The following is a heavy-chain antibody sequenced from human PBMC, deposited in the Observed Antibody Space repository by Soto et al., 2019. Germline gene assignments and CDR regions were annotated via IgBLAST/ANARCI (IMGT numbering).Heavy chain of an antibody. CDR3: ARDSSTTGTADFDY. V-gene: IGHV1-2*04. Sequence: ASVKVSCKASGYTFTGYYMHWVRQAPGQGLEWMGWINPNSGGTNYAQKFQGWVTMTRDTSISTAYMELSRLRSDDTAVYYCARDSSTTGTADFDYWGQGTLVTVSS. D-gene: IGHD1-1*01. CDR2: INPNSGGT. J-gene: IGHJ4*02. CDR1: GYTFTGYY.